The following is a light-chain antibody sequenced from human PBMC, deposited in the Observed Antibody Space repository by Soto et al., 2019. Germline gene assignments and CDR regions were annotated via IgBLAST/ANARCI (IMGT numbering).Light chain of an antibody. CDR3: QQYYSSLIT. Sequence: DIVMTQSPDSLAVSLGERATINCKSSQPVFNSPSSKNYLAWYQQKTGQPPKMIIYWASTRESGVPDRFSGTGSGTNSTLTINSLQAEDVAVYYCQQYYSSLITFGQGTRLEIK. J-gene: IGKJ5*01. CDR2: WAS. V-gene: IGKV4-1*01. CDR1: QPVFNSPSSKNY.